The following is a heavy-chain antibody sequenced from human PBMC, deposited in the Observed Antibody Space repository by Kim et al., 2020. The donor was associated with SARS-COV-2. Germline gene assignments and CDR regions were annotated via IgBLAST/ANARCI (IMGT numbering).Heavy chain of an antibody. Sequence: GGSLRLSCAASGFTFSSYSMNWVRQAPGKGLEWVSSISSSSSYIYYADSVKGRFTISRDNAKNSLYLQMNSLRAEDTAVYYCARDYSPDYYDSSGPVGWYYYYGMDVWGQGTTVTVSS. J-gene: IGHJ6*01. CDR2: ISSSSSYI. CDR1: GFTFSSYS. V-gene: IGHV3-21*01. D-gene: IGHD3-22*01. CDR3: ARDYSPDYYDSSGPVGWYYYYGMDV.